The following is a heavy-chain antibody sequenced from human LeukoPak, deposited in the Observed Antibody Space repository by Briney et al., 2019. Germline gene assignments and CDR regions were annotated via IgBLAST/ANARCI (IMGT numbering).Heavy chain of an antibody. J-gene: IGHJ6*02. CDR1: GGSFSGYY. CDR3: ARGRGLPAATFPPNYYYYYGMDV. CDR2: INHSGST. D-gene: IGHD2-2*01. V-gene: IGHV4-34*01. Sequence: KASETLSPTCAVYGGSFSGYYWSWIRQPPGKGLEWIGEINHSGSTNYNPSLKSRVTISVDTSKNQFSLKLSSVTAADTAVYYCARGRGLPAATFPPNYYYYYGMDVWGQGTTVTVSS.